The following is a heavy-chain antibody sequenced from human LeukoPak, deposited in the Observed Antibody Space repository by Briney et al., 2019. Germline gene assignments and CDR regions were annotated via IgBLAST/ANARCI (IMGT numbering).Heavy chain of an antibody. CDR1: VYTLTTYG. CDR2: MNRHSGNT. J-gene: IGHJ4*02. Sequence: GSSVTVTFLSSVYTLTTYGMNGLRPASGRGGEWMGWMNRHSGNTGYAQNFQGRVTMTRNTSIGTAYMELSSLRSEDTAVYYCARGFRSDSSGRKFDCWGQGTLVTVSS. CDR3: ARGFRSDSSGRKFDC. V-gene: IGHV1-8*01. D-gene: IGHD3-22*01.